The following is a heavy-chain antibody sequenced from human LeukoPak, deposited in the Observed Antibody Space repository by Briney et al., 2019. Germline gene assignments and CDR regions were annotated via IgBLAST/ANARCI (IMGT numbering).Heavy chain of an antibody. CDR3: ARGLLRNAFDI. J-gene: IGHJ3*02. D-gene: IGHD3-22*01. V-gene: IGHV4-38-2*01. CDR1: GYSISSGYY. Sequence: SETLSLTCAVSGYSISSGYYWGWIRQPPGKGLEWIGSIYHSGSTHYNPSLKSRVTVSVGTSKNQFSLKLSSVTAADTAVYYCARGLLRNAFDIWGQGTMVTVSS. CDR2: IYHSGST.